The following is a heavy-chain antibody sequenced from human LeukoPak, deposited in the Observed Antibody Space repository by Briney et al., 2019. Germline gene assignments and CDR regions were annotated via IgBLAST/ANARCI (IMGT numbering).Heavy chain of an antibody. Sequence: PSETLSLSCTVSGGSISTSYWSWIRQPPGKGLEWIGYIFDSATTSYNPSLRGRPTITIDRSKSQFSLSLTSVTAADTAVYYCANSLRGDRSTLWYWGQGTLVTVSS. CDR3: ANSLRGDRSTLWY. D-gene: IGHD2-21*01. V-gene: IGHV4-4*09. CDR2: IFDSATT. J-gene: IGHJ4*02. CDR1: GGSISTSY.